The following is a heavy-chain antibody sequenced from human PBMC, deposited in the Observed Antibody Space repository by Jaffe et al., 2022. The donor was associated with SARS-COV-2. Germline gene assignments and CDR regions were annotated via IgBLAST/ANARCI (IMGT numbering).Heavy chain of an antibody. D-gene: IGHD3-22*01. Sequence: EVQLLESGGGLVQPGGSLRLSCAASGFTFSSYAMSWVRQAPGKGLEWVSAISGSGGSTYYADSVKGRFTISRDNSKNTLYLQMNSLRAEDTAVYYCAKTLYDRHPRVHQYTSHDYWGQGTLVTVSS. J-gene: IGHJ4*02. V-gene: IGHV3-23*01. CDR2: ISGSGGST. CDR3: AKTLYDRHPRVHQYTSHDY. CDR1: GFTFSSYA.